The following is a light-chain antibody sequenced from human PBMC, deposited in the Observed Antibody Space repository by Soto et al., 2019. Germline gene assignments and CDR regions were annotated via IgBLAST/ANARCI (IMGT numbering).Light chain of an antibody. CDR1: LSVSSD. J-gene: IGKJ2*01. Sequence: EIVMTQSPATLSLSPGERATLSCRASLSVSSDLAWYRQKPGQAPRLLIYRAFTRATGIPARFSGSGFGTDFTLTISSLQSEDFAVYYCQQTYSPPLTFGHGTSLELK. V-gene: IGKV3-15*01. CDR2: RAF. CDR3: QQTYSPPLT.